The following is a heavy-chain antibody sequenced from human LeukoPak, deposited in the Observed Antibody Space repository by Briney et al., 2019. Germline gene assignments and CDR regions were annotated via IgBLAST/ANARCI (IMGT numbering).Heavy chain of an antibody. V-gene: IGHV3-23*01. CDR3: AKDASVVGATRSDY. CDR2: ISGSGGST. Sequence: GGSLRLSCAASGFTFSSYAMSWVRQAPGKELEWVSAISGSGGSTYYADSVKGRFTISRDNSKNTLYLQMNSLRAEDTAVYYCAKDASVVGATRSDYWGQGTLVTVSS. CDR1: GFTFSSYA. D-gene: IGHD1-26*01. J-gene: IGHJ4*02.